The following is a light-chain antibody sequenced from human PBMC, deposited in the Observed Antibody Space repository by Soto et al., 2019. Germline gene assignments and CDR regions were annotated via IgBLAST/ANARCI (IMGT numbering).Light chain of an antibody. Sequence: QPVLTQSSSASASLGSSVKLTCTLSSGHSSYIIAWHQQKPGKAPRYLMKIEGSGSYNKGSGVPDRFSGSSSVADRYLTISNHQFDDEADYYCETWESNTRVFVGGTKITVL. CDR2: IEGSGSY. CDR1: SGHSSYI. V-gene: IGLV4-60*02. CDR3: ETWESNTRV. J-gene: IGLJ2*01.